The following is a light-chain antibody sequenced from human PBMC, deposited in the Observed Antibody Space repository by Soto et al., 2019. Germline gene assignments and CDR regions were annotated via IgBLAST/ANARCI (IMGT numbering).Light chain of an antibody. CDR3: SSFTRSSTRV. V-gene: IGLV2-14*01. CDR2: EVN. CDR1: SSDVGGYNY. Sequence: QSALTQPASVSGSPGQSITISCTGTSSDVGGYNYVSWFQQHPGKAPKLMIFEVNNRPSGVSDRFSGSKSGNTASLTISGLQREDEADYYCSSFTRSSTRVFGSGTKVTVL. J-gene: IGLJ1*01.